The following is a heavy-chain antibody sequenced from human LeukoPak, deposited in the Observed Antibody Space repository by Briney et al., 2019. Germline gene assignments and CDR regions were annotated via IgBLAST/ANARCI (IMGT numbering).Heavy chain of an antibody. CDR1: GGSFSGYY. D-gene: IGHD6-13*01. Sequence: SETLSLTCAVYGGSFSGYYWSWIRQPPGKGLEWIGEINHSGSTNYNPSLKSRVTISVDTSKNQFSLKLSSVTAADTAVYYCARGQSSSWYVGWGQGTLVTVSS. CDR3: ARGQSSSWYVG. CDR2: INHSGST. V-gene: IGHV4-34*01. J-gene: IGHJ4*02.